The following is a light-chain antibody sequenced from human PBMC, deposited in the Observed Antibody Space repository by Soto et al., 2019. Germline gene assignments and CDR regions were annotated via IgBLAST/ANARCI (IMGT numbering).Light chain of an antibody. CDR2: GVS. Sequence: ELELTQSPVALSLSSGERATLSCRASQSVSSTLLTWYQQKPGQAPRLLIYGVSSRATGIPDRFSGSGSGTDFTLTISRVEPEDFAVYFCQHYGDSSWTFGQGSRVEIK. V-gene: IGKV3-20*01. J-gene: IGKJ1*01. CDR1: QSVSSTL. CDR3: QHYGDSSWT.